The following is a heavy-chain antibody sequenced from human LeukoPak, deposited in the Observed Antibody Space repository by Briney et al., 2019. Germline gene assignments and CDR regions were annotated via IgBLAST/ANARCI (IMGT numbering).Heavy chain of an antibody. CDR1: GFTFSSYA. D-gene: IGHD3-3*01. Sequence: QTGGSLRLSCAASGFTFSSYAMHWVRQAPGKGLEWVAVISYDGSNKYYADSVKGRFTISRDNSKNTLYLQMNSLRAEDTAVYYCAKARQIFGVYMDVWGKGTTVTVSS. CDR2: ISYDGSNK. CDR3: AKARQIFGVYMDV. J-gene: IGHJ6*03. V-gene: IGHV3-30*04.